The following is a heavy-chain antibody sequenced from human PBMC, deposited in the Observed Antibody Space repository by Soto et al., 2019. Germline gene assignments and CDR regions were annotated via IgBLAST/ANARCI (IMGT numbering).Heavy chain of an antibody. CDR1: GGSISSSNW. CDR3: ATRFDGLGSYEY. V-gene: IGHV4-4*02. J-gene: IGHJ4*01. Sequence: SETLSLTCGVSGGSISSSNWWTWGRQAPGKGLEWIGEIYHSGTTNYIPSLKSRVTISVDKSKNQFSLELTSVTAADTAVYYCATRFDGLGSYEYWGQGTLVTVSS. CDR2: IYHSGTT. D-gene: IGHD3-10*01.